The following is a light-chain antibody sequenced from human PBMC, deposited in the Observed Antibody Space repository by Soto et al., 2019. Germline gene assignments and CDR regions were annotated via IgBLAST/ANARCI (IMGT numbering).Light chain of an antibody. CDR1: QSISSW. V-gene: IGKV1-5*01. J-gene: IGKJ2*01. CDR3: QQYNSYSNDYT. Sequence: DIQMTQSPSTLSASVGDRVTITCRASQSISSWLAWYQQKPGKAPKLLIYDASSLESGLPSRFSGSGSGTEFTLTISSLQPDDFATDYCQQYNSYSNDYTFGQGTKLEFK. CDR2: DAS.